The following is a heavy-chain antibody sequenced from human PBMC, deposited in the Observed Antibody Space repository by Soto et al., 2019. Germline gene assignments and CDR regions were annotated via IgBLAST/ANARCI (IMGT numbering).Heavy chain of an antibody. CDR2: ISAYNGNT. J-gene: IGHJ5*02. CDR3: AKSGDSSSWPHNWFDP. V-gene: IGHV1-18*04. D-gene: IGHD6-13*01. CDR1: ADTFTSYY. Sequence: ASVKVSCKAPADTFTSYYIHWVRQAPGQGLEWMGWISAYNGNTNYAQKLQGRVTMTTDTSTSTAYMELRSLSSDDTAVYYCAKSGDSSSWPHNWFDPWGQGTLVTVSS.